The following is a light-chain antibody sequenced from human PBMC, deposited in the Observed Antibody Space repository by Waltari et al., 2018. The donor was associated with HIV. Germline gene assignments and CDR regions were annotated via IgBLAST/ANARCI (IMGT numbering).Light chain of an antibody. CDR3: MQGLQTPRT. CDR1: QSLLHANGSNY. Sequence: DIVLTQSPLSLLVTPGEPASISCRSSQSLLHANGSNYLDLYLQRPGQAPQLLISFGSTLAPGVPDRVSGSGSGTDFTLKSSRVEAEDVGVYYCMQGLQTPRTFGGGTKVELK. J-gene: IGKJ4*01. CDR2: FGS. V-gene: IGKV2-28*01.